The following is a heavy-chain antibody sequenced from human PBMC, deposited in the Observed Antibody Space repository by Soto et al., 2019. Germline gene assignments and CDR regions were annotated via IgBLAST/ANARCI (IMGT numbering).Heavy chain of an antibody. Sequence: PSETLSLTCAFYCGSFIGYYWSWIRQPPGKGLEWIGEINHSGSTNYNPSLKSRVTISVDTSKNQFSLKLSSVTAADTAVYYCARSTRGSYYNPYWGQGTLVTVSS. CDR3: ARSTRGSYYNPY. V-gene: IGHV4-34*01. CDR1: CGSFIGYY. D-gene: IGHD3-10*01. J-gene: IGHJ4*02. CDR2: INHSGST.